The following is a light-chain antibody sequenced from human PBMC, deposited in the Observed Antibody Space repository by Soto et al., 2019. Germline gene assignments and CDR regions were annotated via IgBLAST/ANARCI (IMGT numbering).Light chain of an antibody. V-gene: IGLV1-44*01. CDR2: SND. Sequence: VLTQPPSASATPGQRVTISCSGRSTDVGSNTVNWYQQFPGAAPKLLIYSNDQRPSGVPDRFSASKSGTSASLAISGLQSEDEADYYCATWDDSLFGHVFGTGTKVTVL. J-gene: IGLJ1*01. CDR3: ATWDDSLFGHV. CDR1: STDVGSNT.